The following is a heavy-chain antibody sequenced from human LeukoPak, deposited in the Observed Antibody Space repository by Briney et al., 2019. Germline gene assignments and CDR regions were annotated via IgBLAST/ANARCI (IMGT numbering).Heavy chain of an antibody. CDR3: ARQNGSGGYYGMDV. D-gene: IGHD3-10*01. Sequence: PSETLSLTCTVYGGSISSHYWSWIRQPPGKGLEWIGSIYYSESTYYNPSLKSRVTISVDTSKNQFSLKLSSVTAADTAVYYCARQNGSGGYYGMDVWGQGTTVTVSS. J-gene: IGHJ6*02. CDR2: IYYSEST. CDR1: GGSISSHY. V-gene: IGHV4-59*05.